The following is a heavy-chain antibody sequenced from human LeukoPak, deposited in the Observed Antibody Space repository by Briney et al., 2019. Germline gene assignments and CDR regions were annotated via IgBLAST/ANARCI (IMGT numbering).Heavy chain of an antibody. CDR1: GYSFTSYW. CDR3: ARAWVDGSGSPIDY. V-gene: IGHV5-51*01. Sequence: GESLKISCQGSGYSFTSYWIAWVRQMPGKGLEWMGIIYPGDSDTRYSPSFQGQVTISADKSISTAYLQWSSLKASDTAMYYCARAWVDGSGSPIDYWGQGTLSPSPQ. CDR2: IYPGDSDT. J-gene: IGHJ4*02. D-gene: IGHD3-10*01.